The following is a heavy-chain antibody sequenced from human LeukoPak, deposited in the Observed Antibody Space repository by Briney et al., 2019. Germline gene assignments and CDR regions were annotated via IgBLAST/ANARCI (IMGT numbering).Heavy chain of an antibody. CDR1: GGSISSYY. D-gene: IGHD5-12*01. J-gene: IGHJ4*02. CDR3: ARYSGYDYSFEY. CDR2: IYYSGST. V-gene: IGHV4-59*01. Sequence: SETLSLTCTVSGGSISSYYWSWIRQPPGKGLEWIGYIYYSGSTNYNPSLKSRVTISVDTSKNQFSLKLSSVTAADTAVYYCARYSGYDYSFEYWGQGTLVTVSS.